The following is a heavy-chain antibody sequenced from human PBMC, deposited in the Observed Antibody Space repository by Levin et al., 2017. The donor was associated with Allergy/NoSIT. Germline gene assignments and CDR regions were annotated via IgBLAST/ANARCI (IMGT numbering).Heavy chain of an antibody. CDR3: VRDVKSESSWTRFDP. V-gene: IGHV3-53*01. CDR1: GFTVSDNY. CDR2: IYSGGRT. J-gene: IGHJ5*02. Sequence: GGSLRLSCAASGFTVSDNYMSWVRQAPGKGLEWVSVIYSGGRTGYADSVKGRFTISRDNSKNTLYLQMNSLRAEDTAVYYCVRDVKSESSWTRFDPWGQGTLVTVSS. D-gene: IGHD2-15*01.